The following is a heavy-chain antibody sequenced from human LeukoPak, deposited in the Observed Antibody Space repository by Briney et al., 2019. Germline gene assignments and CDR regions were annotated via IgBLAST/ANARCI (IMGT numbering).Heavy chain of an antibody. D-gene: IGHD1-26*01. Sequence: MPSETLSLTCSFSGDSISTYYWGWIRQSPGKGLEWIGHIYSSGNTDYNSSLKSRVTISVDTSKSQFSLRLSSVTATDTAVYYCARLRWQLVGPYFDYWGQGILVTVSS. V-gene: IGHV4-59*01. CDR2: IYSSGNT. CDR1: GDSISTYY. CDR3: ARLRWQLVGPYFDY. J-gene: IGHJ4*02.